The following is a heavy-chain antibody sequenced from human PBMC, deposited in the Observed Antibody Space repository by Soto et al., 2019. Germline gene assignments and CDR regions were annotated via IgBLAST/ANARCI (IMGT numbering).Heavy chain of an antibody. V-gene: IGHV3-53*01. CDR3: ARSELWFGELFTYYYGMDV. J-gene: IGHJ6*02. CDR2: LYSVVST. CDR1: GFSVSSNF. Sequence: GGSLRLSCAASGFSVSSNFMTWVRQAPGKGLEWVSVLYSVVSTYYADSVKGRFTISRDNSKNTLYLQMNSLRAEDTAVYYCARSELWFGELFTYYYGMDVWGQGTTVTVS. D-gene: IGHD3-10*01.